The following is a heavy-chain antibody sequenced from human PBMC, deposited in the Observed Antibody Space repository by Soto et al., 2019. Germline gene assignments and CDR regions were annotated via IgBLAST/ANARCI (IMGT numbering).Heavy chain of an antibody. J-gene: IGHJ3*02. CDR2: IIPLYPST. CDR3: ARVVSGSHDAFDI. D-gene: IGHD3-22*01. V-gene: IGHV1-69*12. Sequence: QVQLVQSGAEVKKPGSSVKVSCKASGGNFSTYAINWVRQAPGQALEWMGAIIPLYPSTNYARKFQGRVTITADQSTTTVYVELDSLRFEDTAIYYCARVVSGSHDAFDIWGQGTVVTVSS. CDR1: GGNFSTYA.